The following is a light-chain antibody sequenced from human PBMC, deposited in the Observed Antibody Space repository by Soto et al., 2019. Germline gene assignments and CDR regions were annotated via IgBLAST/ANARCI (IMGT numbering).Light chain of an antibody. CDR2: YAS. CDR3: QQYNDWPPIT. J-gene: IGKJ5*01. CDR1: QSVRNN. V-gene: IGKV3-15*01. Sequence: EIMMTQSPATLSVSPGESATLSCRASQSVRNNLAWYQHKPGQAPRLLIYYASTRATGIPARFSGSGSGTDFTLTLSSLQSEDFALYYCQQYNDWPPITFGQGTRLEIK.